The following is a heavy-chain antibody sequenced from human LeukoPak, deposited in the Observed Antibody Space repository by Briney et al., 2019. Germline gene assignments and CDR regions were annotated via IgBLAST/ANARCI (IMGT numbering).Heavy chain of an antibody. CDR3: ARDRNYDSRGWFDY. Sequence: GGSLRLSCAASGFTFSSYAMHWVRQAPGKGLEHVSAISSNGGSTYYANSVKGRFTISRDNSKNTLYLQMGSLRAEDTAVYYCARDRNYDSRGWFDYWGQGTLVTVSS. J-gene: IGHJ4*02. V-gene: IGHV3-64*01. CDR1: GFTFSSYA. D-gene: IGHD3-22*01. CDR2: ISSNGGST.